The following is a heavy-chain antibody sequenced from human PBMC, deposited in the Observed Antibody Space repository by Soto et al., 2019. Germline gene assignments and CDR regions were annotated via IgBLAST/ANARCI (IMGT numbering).Heavy chain of an antibody. CDR2: IIPIFGTA. Sequence: SVKVSCKASGGTFSSYAISWVRQAPGQGLEWMGGIIPIFGTANYAQKFQGRVTITADESTSTAYMELSSLRSEDTAVYYCARFNEDFSGGVGGTAPYYYGMDVWGQGTTVTVSS. D-gene: IGHD3-10*01. CDR3: ARFNEDFSGGVGGTAPYYYGMDV. CDR1: GGTFSSYA. J-gene: IGHJ6*02. V-gene: IGHV1-69*13.